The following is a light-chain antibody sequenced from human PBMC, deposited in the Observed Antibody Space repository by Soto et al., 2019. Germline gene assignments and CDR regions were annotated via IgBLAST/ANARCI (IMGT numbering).Light chain of an antibody. V-gene: IGKV1-5*01. CDR3: KQYNSYSLT. J-gene: IGKJ1*01. CDR1: QSISSW. CDR2: DAS. Sequence: DIQMTQSPSTLSASVGDRVTITCRASQSISSWLAWYQQKPGKAPKLLIYDASSLESGVPSRFSGSGSGTEFTLTIRSLQPDDFATYYCKQYNSYSLTFGQGTKVDIK.